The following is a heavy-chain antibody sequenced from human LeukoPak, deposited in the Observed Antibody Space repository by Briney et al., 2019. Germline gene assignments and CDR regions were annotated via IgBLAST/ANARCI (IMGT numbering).Heavy chain of an antibody. Sequence: ASVKVSCKASGYTFTSYGISWVRQAPGQGLEWMGWISAYNGNTNYAQKLQGRVTMTTDTSTSTAYMELRSLRSDDTAVYYCARVRSSSGEYYFDYWGQGTLVTVSS. V-gene: IGHV1-18*01. CDR2: ISAYNGNT. J-gene: IGHJ4*02. CDR1: GYTFTSYG. CDR3: ARVRSSSGEYYFDY. D-gene: IGHD6-13*01.